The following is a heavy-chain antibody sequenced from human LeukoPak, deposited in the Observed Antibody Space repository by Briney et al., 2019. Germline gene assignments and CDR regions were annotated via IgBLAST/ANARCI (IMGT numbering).Heavy chain of an antibody. V-gene: IGHV3-23*03. CDR3: ARDVVGATYFD. CDR2: IYSGGST. D-gene: IGHD1-26*01. J-gene: IGHJ4*02. Sequence: TGGSLRLSCAASRFTFSTYAMTWVRQAPGKGLEWVSIIYSGGSTSYADSVKGRFTISRDNSKNALYLQMNSLRAEDTAVYYCARDVVGATYFDWGQGTLVTVSS. CDR1: RFTFSTYA.